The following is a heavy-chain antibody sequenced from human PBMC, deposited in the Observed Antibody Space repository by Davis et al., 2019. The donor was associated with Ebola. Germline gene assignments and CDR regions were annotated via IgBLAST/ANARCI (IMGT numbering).Heavy chain of an antibody. Sequence: PGGSLRLSCAASGFTVSSNYMSWVRQAPGKGLEWVSVIYSGGSTYYADSVKGRFTISRDNSKNTLYLQMNSLRAEDTAVYYCARVRGKYGDYGWFDPWGQGTLVTVSS. J-gene: IGHJ5*02. CDR3: ARVRGKYGDYGWFDP. CDR2: IYSGGST. CDR1: GFTVSSNY. D-gene: IGHD4-17*01. V-gene: IGHV3-53*01.